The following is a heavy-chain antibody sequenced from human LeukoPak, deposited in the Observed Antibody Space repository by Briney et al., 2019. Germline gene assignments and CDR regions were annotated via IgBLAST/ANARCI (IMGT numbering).Heavy chain of an antibody. CDR1: GGSISSGDYY. CDR2: IYYSGST. CDR3: ARELRLQLDP. Sequence: SQTLSLTCTVSGGSISSGDYYWSWIRQPPGKGLEWIGYIYYSGSTYYNPSLKSRVTISVDTSKNQFSLKLSSVTAADTAVYYCARELRLQLDPWAREPWSPSPQ. D-gene: IGHD2-2*01. V-gene: IGHV4-30-4*01. J-gene: IGHJ5*02.